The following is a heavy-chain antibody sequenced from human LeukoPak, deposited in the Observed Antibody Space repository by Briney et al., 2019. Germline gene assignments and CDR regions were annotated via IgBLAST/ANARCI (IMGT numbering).Heavy chain of an antibody. CDR2: IYTSGST. J-gene: IGHJ4*02. D-gene: IGHD3-3*01. CDR1: GGSISSGSYY. CDR3: AREKDDFWSGYSLYYFDY. Sequence: PSETLSLTCTVSGGSISSGSYYWSWIRQPAGTGLEWIGRIYTSGSTNYNPSLKSRVTISVDTSKNQFSLKLSSVTAADAAVYYCAREKDDFWSGYSLYYFDYWGQGTLVTVSS. V-gene: IGHV4-61*02.